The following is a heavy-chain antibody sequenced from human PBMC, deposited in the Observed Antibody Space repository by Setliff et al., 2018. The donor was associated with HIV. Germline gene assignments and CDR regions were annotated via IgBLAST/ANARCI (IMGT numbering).Heavy chain of an antibody. D-gene: IGHD6-19*01. CDR1: GYSFVDFW. V-gene: IGHV5-51*01. J-gene: IGHJ2*01. CDR3: ARQGVGIAVAGNRYFDL. CDR2: IYPGDSDS. Sequence: GESLKISCHLSGYSFVDFWIGWGRHMPGKGLEWVGVIYPGDSDSRYSPSFRGQVTISADKSTTTAYLDWASLKDSDTAMYYCARQGVGIAVAGNRYFDLLGRGTLVTVSS.